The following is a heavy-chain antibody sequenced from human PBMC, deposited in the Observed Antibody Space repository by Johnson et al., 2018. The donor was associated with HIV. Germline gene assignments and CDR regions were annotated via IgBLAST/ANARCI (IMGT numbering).Heavy chain of an antibody. CDR1: GFTVSSNY. J-gene: IGHJ3*02. Sequence: VQLVESGGGLVQPGGSLRLSCAASGFTVSSNYMSWVRQAPGEGLERVSVIYNGGTTYYAESVKGSFTISRDNSKNTLFLQRNSLRAEDTAVYYCARERAYSGSYSGAFDIWGQGTMVTVSS. V-gene: IGHV3-66*01. CDR2: IYNGGTT. CDR3: ARERAYSGSYSGAFDI. D-gene: IGHD1-26*01.